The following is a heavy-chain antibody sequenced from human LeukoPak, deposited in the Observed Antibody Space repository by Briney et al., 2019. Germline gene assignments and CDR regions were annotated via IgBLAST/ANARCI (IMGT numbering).Heavy chain of an antibody. D-gene: IGHD6-25*01. CDR3: ASRVPWGAPAALFPFFDY. CDR2: ISSSSSYI. CDR1: GFTFSSYS. Sequence: GGSLRLSCAASGFTFSSYSMNWVRQAPGKGLEWVSSISSSSSYIYYADSVKGRFTISRDNAKNSLYLQMNSLRAEDTAVYYCASRVPWGAPAALFPFFDYWGQGTLVTVSS. J-gene: IGHJ4*02. V-gene: IGHV3-21*01.